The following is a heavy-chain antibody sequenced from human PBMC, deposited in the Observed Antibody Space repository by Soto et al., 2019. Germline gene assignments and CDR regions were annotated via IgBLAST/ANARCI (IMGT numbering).Heavy chain of an antibody. J-gene: IGHJ4*02. V-gene: IGHV1-18*01. Sequence: EASVKVSCKASGYTFTSYGISWARQAPGQGLEWMGWISAYNGNTNYAQKLQGRVTMTTDTSTSTAYMELRSLRSDDTAVYYCARDAAVGLFDYWGQGTLVTVSS. CDR2: ISAYNGNT. CDR3: ARDAAVGLFDY. CDR1: GYTFTSYG. D-gene: IGHD1-26*01.